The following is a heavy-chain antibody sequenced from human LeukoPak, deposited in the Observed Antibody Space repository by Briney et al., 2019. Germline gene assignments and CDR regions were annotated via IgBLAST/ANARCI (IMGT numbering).Heavy chain of an antibody. J-gene: IGHJ4*02. CDR3: ARGFYYYDSSGHMGDYFDY. CDR2: ISAYNGNT. Sequence: ASVKVSCKASGYTFTSYGISWVRQAPGQGLEWMGWISAYNGNTNYAQKLQGRVTMTTDTSTSTAYMELRSLRSDDTAVYYCARGFYYYDSSGHMGDYFDYWGQGTLVTVSS. CDR1: GYTFTSYG. V-gene: IGHV1-18*01. D-gene: IGHD3-22*01.